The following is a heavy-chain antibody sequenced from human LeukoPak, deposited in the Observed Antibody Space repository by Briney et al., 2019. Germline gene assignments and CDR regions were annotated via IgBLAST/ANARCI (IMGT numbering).Heavy chain of an antibody. CDR2: INHSGST. CDR1: GGSFSSYY. D-gene: IGHD3-3*01. J-gene: IGHJ4*02. V-gene: IGHV4-34*01. Sequence: PSETLSLACAVYGGSFSSYYWSWVRQPPGKGLEWVGAINHSGSTKYNPTLKSRITIALDTSKNQFSLKMSCVTAADTAVYYSARVGGRVRFLELLDFDYWGKGTLVTVSS. CDR3: ARVGGRVRFLELLDFDY.